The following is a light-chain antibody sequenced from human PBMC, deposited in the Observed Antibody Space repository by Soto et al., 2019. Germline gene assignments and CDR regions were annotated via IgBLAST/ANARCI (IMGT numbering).Light chain of an antibody. CDR3: QQYDSFSVT. CDR1: QSVSSY. J-gene: IGKJ1*01. Sequence: SQSVSSYLAWYRQKPGQAPRLLIYDASNRATGIPARFSGSGSGTEFTLTISSLQPDDFATYYCQQYDSFSVTFGQGTKVDIK. CDR2: DAS. V-gene: IGKV3-11*01.